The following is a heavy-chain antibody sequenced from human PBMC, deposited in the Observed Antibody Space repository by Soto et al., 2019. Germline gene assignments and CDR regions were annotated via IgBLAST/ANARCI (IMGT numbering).Heavy chain of an antibody. CDR3: ARGGLWSPAFYY. Sequence: QVQLQASLPGLVKPSETLSLTRTVSGGSVSSGSYYGSWIRQPPGKGLEWIGYIYYSGSPNYNPSLKSRVTISVYTSKNRFSLKLSSVTAADTAVYYCARGGLWSPAFYYWGQGTLVTVSS. J-gene: IGHJ4*02. D-gene: IGHD5-18*01. V-gene: IGHV4-61*01. CDR2: IYYSGSP. CDR1: GGSVSSGSYY.